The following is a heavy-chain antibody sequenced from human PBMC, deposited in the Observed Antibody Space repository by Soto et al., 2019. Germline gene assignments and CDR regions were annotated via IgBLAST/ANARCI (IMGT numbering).Heavy chain of an antibody. D-gene: IGHD5-12*01. CDR2: ISAYNGNT. Sequence: ASVNVSCKVSGYTFTSYGISWMRQASGQGLEWMGWISAYNGNTNYAQKLQGRVTMTTDTSTSTAYMELRSLRSDDTAVYYCARDEARYFQHWGQGTLVTVSS. V-gene: IGHV1-18*01. J-gene: IGHJ1*01. CDR3: ARDEARYFQH. CDR1: GYTFTSYG.